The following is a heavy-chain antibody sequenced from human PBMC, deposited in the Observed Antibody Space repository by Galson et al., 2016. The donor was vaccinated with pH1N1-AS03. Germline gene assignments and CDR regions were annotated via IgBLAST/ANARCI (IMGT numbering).Heavy chain of an antibody. CDR2: IDWADDK. V-gene: IGHV2-70*04. J-gene: IGHJ4*02. CDR1: GLSVSTTGMR. CDR3: ARMGGAGYNTYYFDF. Sequence: PALVKPTQTLTLTCSFSGLSVSTTGMRVSWSRQPPGKALEWLAFIDWADDKFSSTSLKTRLTISRDTPKNQVVLTMTNIDPVDTATYYCARMGGAGYNTYYFDFWGQGTLVTVSS. D-gene: IGHD5-24*01.